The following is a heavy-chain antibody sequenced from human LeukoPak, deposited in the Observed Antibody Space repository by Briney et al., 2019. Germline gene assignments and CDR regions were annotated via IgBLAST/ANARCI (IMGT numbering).Heavy chain of an antibody. D-gene: IGHD1-26*01. CDR2: ISYDGSNK. Sequence: GGSLRLSCAASGFTFSSYAMHWVRQAPGKGLEWVAVISYDGSNKYYADSVKGRVTISRDNSKNTLYLQMNSLRAEDTAVYYCARDASIHRRELPVFDYWGQGTLVTVSS. CDR3: ARDASIHRRELPVFDY. CDR1: GFTFSSYA. V-gene: IGHV3-30*04. J-gene: IGHJ4*02.